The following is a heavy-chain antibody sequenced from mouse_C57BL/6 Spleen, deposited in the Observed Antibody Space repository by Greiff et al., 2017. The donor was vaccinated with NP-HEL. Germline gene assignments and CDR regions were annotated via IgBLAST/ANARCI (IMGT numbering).Heavy chain of an antibody. V-gene: IGHV1-42*01. CDR1: GYSFTGYY. D-gene: IGHD4-1*01. CDR2: INPSTGGT. J-gene: IGHJ3*01. Sequence: EVKLQESGPELVKPGASVKISCKASGYSFTGYYMNWVKQSPEKSLEWIGEINPSTGGTTYNQKFKAKATLTVDKSSSTAYMQLKSLTSEDSAVYYCAKRTGKSWFAYWGQGTLVTVSA. CDR3: AKRTGKSWFAY.